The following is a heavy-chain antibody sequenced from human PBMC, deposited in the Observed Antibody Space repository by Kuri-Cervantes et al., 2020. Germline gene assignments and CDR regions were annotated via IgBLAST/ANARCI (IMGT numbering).Heavy chain of an antibody. J-gene: IGHJ5*02. D-gene: IGHD3-10*01. CDR3: AKRAGGDWFDP. V-gene: IGHV3-9*01. CDR1: GFTFDDYA. CDR2: ISWNSGSI. Sequence: SLKISCAASGFTFDDYAMHWVRQAPGKGLEWVSGISWNSGSIGYADSVKGRFTISRDHSKNTLYLQMNSLRAEDTAVYYCAKRAGGDWFDPWGQGTLVTVSS.